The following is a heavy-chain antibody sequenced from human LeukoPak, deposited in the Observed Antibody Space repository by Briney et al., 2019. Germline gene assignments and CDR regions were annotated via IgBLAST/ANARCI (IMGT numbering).Heavy chain of an antibody. CDR1: GGSISSNNW. CDR2: IYHSGSP. CDR3: AGGHSYYYYGMDV. V-gene: IGHV4-4*02. D-gene: IGHD3-16*01. Sequence: PSETLSLTCAVSGGSISSNNWWGWVRQPPGKGLEWIGEIYHSGSPNYNPSLKSRVTISVDTSKNQFSLKLSSVTAADTAVYYCAGGHSYYYYGMDVWGQGTTVTVSS. J-gene: IGHJ6*02.